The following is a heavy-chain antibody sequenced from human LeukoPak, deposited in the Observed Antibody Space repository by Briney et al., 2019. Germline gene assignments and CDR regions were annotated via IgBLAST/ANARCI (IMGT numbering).Heavy chain of an antibody. CDR2: ITMSGDST. CDR1: GFTFSSYA. J-gene: IGHJ4*02. Sequence: GGSLRLSCAASGFTFSSYAFNWVRQAPGKGLEWVSGITMSGDSTYYADSVKGRFTISRDNSKNTLYLLMTSLRAEDTALYYCARTPNRFYDFWGQGTLVTVSS. CDR3: ARTPNRFYDF. V-gene: IGHV3-23*01.